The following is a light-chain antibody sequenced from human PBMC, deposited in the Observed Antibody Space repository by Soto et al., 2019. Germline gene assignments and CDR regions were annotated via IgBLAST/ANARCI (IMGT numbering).Light chain of an antibody. V-gene: IGKV3-20*01. CDR3: QQYGSLVT. CDR1: QSVSSD. CDR2: GAS. Sequence: EIVMTQSPATLSVSPGERATLSCRASQSVSSDLAWYQQKPGQAPRLLIDGASSRATGIPDRFSGSGSGTDFTLTISRLEPEDLAVYYCQQYGSLVTFGQGTKVDIK. J-gene: IGKJ1*01.